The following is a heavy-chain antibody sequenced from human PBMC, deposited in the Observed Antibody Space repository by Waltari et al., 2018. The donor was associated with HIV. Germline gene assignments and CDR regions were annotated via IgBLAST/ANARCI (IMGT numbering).Heavy chain of an antibody. Sequence: QVQLVQSGAEVKNPGASVKVSCKASGYTFTTYTIHWVRQAPGQRLEWMGWSNAGNGNTKYSQNFQDRVTFTRDTSASTAYMELSSLRSEDTALYYCARTYDILTGFGWFDPWGQGTLVTVSS. V-gene: IGHV1-3*01. CDR1: GYTFTTYT. D-gene: IGHD3-9*01. CDR2: SNAGNGNT. CDR3: ARTYDILTGFGWFDP. J-gene: IGHJ5*02.